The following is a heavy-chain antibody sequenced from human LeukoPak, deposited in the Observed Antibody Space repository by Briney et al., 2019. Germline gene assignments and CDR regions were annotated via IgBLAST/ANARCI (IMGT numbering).Heavy chain of an antibody. Sequence: GGSLRLPCATSGFTFKSYGLHWVRQAPGRELEWVAFIWYDGSNQYYADSVKGRFTISRDKSKNTLFLQMNSLRAEDTALYFCARDASTSYFDSWGQGTLVTVSS. V-gene: IGHV3-33*01. CDR1: GFTFKSYG. CDR3: ARDASTSYFDS. J-gene: IGHJ4*02. CDR2: IWYDGSNQ.